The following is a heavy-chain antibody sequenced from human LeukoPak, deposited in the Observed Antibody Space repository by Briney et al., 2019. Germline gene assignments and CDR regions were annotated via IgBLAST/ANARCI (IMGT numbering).Heavy chain of an antibody. CDR2: ISWNSGSI. Sequence: PGGSLRLSCAASGFTFDDYAMHWVRQAPGRGLEWVSGISWNSGSIGYADSVKGRFTVSRDNAKNSLYLQMNSLRAEDTALYYCAKEASTVYYDSSGYYQEAFDIWGQGKLVTVSP. CDR3: AKEASTVYYDSSGYYQEAFDI. D-gene: IGHD3-22*01. J-gene: IGHJ3*02. CDR1: GFTFDDYA. V-gene: IGHV3-9*01.